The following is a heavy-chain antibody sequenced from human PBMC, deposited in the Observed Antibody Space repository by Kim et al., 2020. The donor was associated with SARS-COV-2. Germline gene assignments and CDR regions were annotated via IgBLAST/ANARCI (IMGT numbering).Heavy chain of an antibody. CDR2: T. CDR3: ASTIVSGTFDP. D-gene: IGHD1-20*01. J-gene: IGHJ5*02. Sequence: TSYAGSVKGRFTISRDNAKNTLYLQMNSLRAEDTAVYHCASTIVSGTFDPWGQGTLVTVSS. V-gene: IGHV3-74*01.